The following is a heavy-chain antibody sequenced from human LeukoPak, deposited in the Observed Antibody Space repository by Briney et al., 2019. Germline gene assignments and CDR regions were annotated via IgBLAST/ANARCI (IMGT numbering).Heavy chain of an antibody. J-gene: IGHJ5*02. V-gene: IGHV5-51*01. CDR3: ARHYHDCSSTSCLGWFDP. CDR2: IYPGDSDT. D-gene: IGHD2-2*01. CDR1: GYSFTSYW. Sequence: GESLKISCKGSGYSFTSYWIGWVRQMPGKGLEWMGIIYPGDSDTRYSPSFQGQVTISADKSISTAYLQWSSLKASDTAMYYCARHYHDCSSTSCLGWFDPWGQGTLVTVSS.